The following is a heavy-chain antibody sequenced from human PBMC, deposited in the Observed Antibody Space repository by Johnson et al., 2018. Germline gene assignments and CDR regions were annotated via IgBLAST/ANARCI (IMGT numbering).Heavy chain of an antibody. CDR1: GFTFITYA. V-gene: IGHV3-30-3*01. CDR3: ARDVIVGATPGAFDI. CDR2: VSYDGRNK. J-gene: IGHJ3*02. Sequence: VQLVESGGGVGQPGRSLRLSCAASGFTFITYAMHWVRQAPGKGLEWVAVVSYDGRNKYYADSVRGRFTISRDTSKNTLYLQMNSLRAEDTAVYYSARDVIVGATPGAFDIWGQGTMVTVSS. D-gene: IGHD1-26*01.